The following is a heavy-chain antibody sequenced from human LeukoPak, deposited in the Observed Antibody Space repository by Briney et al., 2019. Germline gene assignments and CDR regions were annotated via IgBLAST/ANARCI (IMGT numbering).Heavy chain of an antibody. D-gene: IGHD2-2*01. CDR3: ARGPIWYCSSTSCSFDY. V-gene: IGHV3-7*01. CDR2: IKQDGSEK. CDR1: GFTFSSYW. Sequence: GGSLRLSCAASGFTFSSYWMSWVRQAPGKGLEWVANIKQDGSEKYYVDPVKGRFTISRDNAKNSLYLQMNSLRAEDTAVYYCARGPIWYCSSTSCSFDYWGQGTLVTVSS. J-gene: IGHJ4*02.